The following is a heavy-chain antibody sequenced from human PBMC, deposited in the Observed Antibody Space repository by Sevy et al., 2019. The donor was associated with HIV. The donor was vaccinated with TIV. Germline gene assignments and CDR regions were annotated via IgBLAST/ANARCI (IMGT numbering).Heavy chain of an antibody. Sequence: SETLSLTCTVSGASINKSSYFWGWIRQSPGTGLEWIGIIYYSGTTFYNPSLRSRVTISVDTSKNRISLRLRSVTAADTAVYYCARRGGYCGSDCYSRWFDPWGQGTLVTVSS. CDR3: ARRGGYCGSDCYSRWFDP. V-gene: IGHV4-39*01. J-gene: IGHJ5*02. CDR2: IYYSGTT. CDR1: GASINKSSYF. D-gene: IGHD2-21*02.